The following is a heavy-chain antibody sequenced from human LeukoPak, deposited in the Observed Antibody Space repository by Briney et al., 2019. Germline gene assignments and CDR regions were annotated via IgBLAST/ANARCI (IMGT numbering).Heavy chain of an antibody. D-gene: IGHD6-25*01. CDR1: GYTFTSYD. CDR2: MNPNSGNT. J-gene: IGHJ6*03. V-gene: IGHV1-8*03. CDR3: ARGRRIAARPRYYYYMDV. Sequence: GASVKVSCKASGYTFTSYDINWVRQATGQGLEWMGWMNPNSGNTGYAQKFQGRVTITRNTSISTAYMELSSLRSEDTAVYYCARGRRIAARPRYYYYMDVWGKGTMVTVSS.